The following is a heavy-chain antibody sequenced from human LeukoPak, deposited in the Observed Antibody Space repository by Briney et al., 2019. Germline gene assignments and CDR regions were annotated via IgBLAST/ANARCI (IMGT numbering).Heavy chain of an antibody. CDR3: ARGKQLVRRTPFGY. CDR1: GGSFSGYY. Sequence: PSETLSLTCAVYGGSFSGYYWSWIRQPPAKGLEWIGEINHSGSTNYNPSLKSRVTISVDTSKNQFSLKLSSVTAADTAVYYCARGKQLVRRTPFGYWGQGTLVTVSS. V-gene: IGHV4-34*01. D-gene: IGHD6-6*01. CDR2: INHSGST. J-gene: IGHJ4*02.